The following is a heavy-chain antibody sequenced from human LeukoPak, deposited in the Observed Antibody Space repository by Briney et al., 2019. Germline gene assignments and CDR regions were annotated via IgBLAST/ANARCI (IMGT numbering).Heavy chain of an antibody. CDR2: IYGSGRT. Sequence: SESLSLTCTVSGGSISNYYWSWLRQPAGKGLEWIGRIYGSGRTNHNPSLKSRVTMSVDTSKNQFSLKLSSVTAADTAVYYCARDRGDYGSSDYWGQGTLVTVSS. D-gene: IGHD2-21*02. CDR1: GGSISNYY. V-gene: IGHV4-4*07. CDR3: ARDRGDYGSSDY. J-gene: IGHJ4*02.